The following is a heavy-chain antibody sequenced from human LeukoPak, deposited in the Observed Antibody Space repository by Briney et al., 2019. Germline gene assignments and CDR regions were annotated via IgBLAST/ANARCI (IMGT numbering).Heavy chain of an antibody. V-gene: IGHV3-23*01. CDR2: ISGSGGST. CDR3: ARDRIEQQRTLGRSTNYYSYYYMDV. Sequence: GGSLRLSCGASGFTFSSSAMSWVRQAPGKGLEWVSAISGSGGSTYYADSVKGRFTISRDNAKNSLYLQMSSLRAEDTAVYYCARDRIEQQRTLGRSTNYYSYYYMDVWGKGTTVTVSS. J-gene: IGHJ6*03. D-gene: IGHD6-13*01. CDR1: GFTFSSSA.